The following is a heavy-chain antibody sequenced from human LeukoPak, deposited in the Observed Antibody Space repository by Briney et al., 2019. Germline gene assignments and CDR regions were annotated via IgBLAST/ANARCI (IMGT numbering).Heavy chain of an antibody. Sequence: ASVKVSCKASGYTFTSYDINWVRQATGQGLEWMGWINPNSGGTNYAQKFQGWVTMTRDTSISTAYMELSRLRSDDTAVYYCARRAVDCSGGSCYSHYYFDYWGQGTLVTVSS. V-gene: IGHV1-2*04. D-gene: IGHD2-15*01. CDR2: INPNSGGT. CDR3: ARRAVDCSGGSCYSHYYFDY. J-gene: IGHJ4*02. CDR1: GYTFTSYD.